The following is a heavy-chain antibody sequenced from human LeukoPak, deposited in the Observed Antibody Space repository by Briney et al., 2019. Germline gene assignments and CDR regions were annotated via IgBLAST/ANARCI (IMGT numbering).Heavy chain of an antibody. J-gene: IGHJ4*02. CDR3: ARDRVGSGWPRPYYFEF. CDR1: GYTFTVYY. V-gene: IGHV1-2*02. D-gene: IGHD6-19*01. CDR2: INTNTGAT. Sequence: GASVKVSCRPSGYTFTVYYLHWVRQAPGLGLEWMGWINTNTGATMYGQKFQGRVTLTRDTSVSTAYMHLTNLRSDDTALYFCARDRVGSGWPRPYYFEFWGQGSLVTVSS.